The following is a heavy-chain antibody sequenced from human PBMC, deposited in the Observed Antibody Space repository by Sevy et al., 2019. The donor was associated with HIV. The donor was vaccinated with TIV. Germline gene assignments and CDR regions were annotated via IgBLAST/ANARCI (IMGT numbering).Heavy chain of an antibody. D-gene: IGHD3-22*01. CDR1: GTSFSSDS. CDR3: ARWRGTRVTMIVVVTTGYFDH. CDR2: INHTGST. V-gene: IGHV4-34*01. J-gene: IGHJ4*02. Sequence: SETLSLTYTVSGTSFSSDSWTWIRQSPGKGLEWIGEINHTGSTNYNPSLKGRVTISVDTSKNQFSLKLTSVTAADTAIYYCARWRGTRVTMIVVVTTGYFDHWGQGTLVTVSS.